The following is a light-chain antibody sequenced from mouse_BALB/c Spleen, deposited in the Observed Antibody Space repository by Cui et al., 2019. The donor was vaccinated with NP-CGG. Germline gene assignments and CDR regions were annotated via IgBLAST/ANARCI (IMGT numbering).Light chain of an antibody. CDR3: ALWYSNHWV. V-gene: IGLV1*01. J-gene: IGLJ1*01. Sequence: QAVVTQEPALTTSPGETVTLTCRSSIGAVTTNNYANWIQEKPDHLFTGLIGGTNNRIPGVPARFSGSLIGDKAALTITGAQPEDEAIYFCALWYSNHWVFGGGTKLNVL. CDR1: IGAVTTNNY. CDR2: GTN.